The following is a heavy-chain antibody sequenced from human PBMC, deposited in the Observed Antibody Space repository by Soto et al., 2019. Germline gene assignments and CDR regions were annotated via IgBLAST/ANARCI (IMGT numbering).Heavy chain of an antibody. CDR3: AVGYCISTSCPSKYYYYYGMDV. Sequence: PGGSLRLSCAASGFTFSSYWMHWVRQAPGKGLVWVSRINSDGSSTSYADSVKGRFTISRDNAKNTLYLQWSSLKASDTAVYYCAVGYCISTSCPSKYYYYYGMDVWGQGTTVTVSS. D-gene: IGHD2-2*03. CDR2: INSDGSST. J-gene: IGHJ6*02. CDR1: GFTFSSYW. V-gene: IGHV3-74*01.